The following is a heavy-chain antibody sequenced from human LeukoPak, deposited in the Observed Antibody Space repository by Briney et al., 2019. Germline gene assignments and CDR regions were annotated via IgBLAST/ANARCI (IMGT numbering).Heavy chain of an antibody. CDR1: GGSISTNNW. CDR3: AKKRDAAPYYFDC. CDR2: IYHSGST. D-gene: IGHD5-24*01. Sequence: SETLSLTCAVSGGSISTNNWWSWVRQPPGKGLEWIGEIYHSGSTNYNPSLKSPVTISVDKSKNQFSLRLSSVTAADTAVYYCAKKRDAAPYYFDCWGQGTLVTVSS. V-gene: IGHV4-4*02. J-gene: IGHJ4*02.